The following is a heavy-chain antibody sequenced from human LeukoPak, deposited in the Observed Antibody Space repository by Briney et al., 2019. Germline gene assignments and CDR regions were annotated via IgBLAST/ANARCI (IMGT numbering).Heavy chain of an antibody. Sequence: ASVKVSCKTSGYSFTDYYMHWVRQAPGQGLEWMGWINPNSGGTSSAQKFQGRVTMTRDTSITTVYMEVRWLTSDDAAIYYCARADRLHGGPYLIGPWGQGTLVTVSS. D-gene: IGHD2-21*01. J-gene: IGHJ5*02. V-gene: IGHV1-2*02. CDR1: GYSFTDYY. CDR2: INPNSGGT. CDR3: ARADRLHGGPYLIGP.